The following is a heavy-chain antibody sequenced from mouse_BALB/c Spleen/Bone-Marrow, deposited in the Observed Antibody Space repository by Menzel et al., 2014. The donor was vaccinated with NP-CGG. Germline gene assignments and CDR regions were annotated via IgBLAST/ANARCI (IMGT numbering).Heavy chain of an antibody. CDR2: IWAXGST. V-gene: IGHV2-9*02. Sequence: VQLVESGPGLVAPSQSLSITCTVSGFSLXSXGXHWVRQPPGKGLEWLGVIWAXGSTNYNSALMSRLSISKDNPKSQVFLKMNSLQTDDTAMYYCARDHYGNYGGSFFAYWGQGTLVTVSA. CDR3: ARDHYGNYGGSFFAY. D-gene: IGHD2-1*01. CDR1: GFSLXSXG. J-gene: IGHJ3*01.